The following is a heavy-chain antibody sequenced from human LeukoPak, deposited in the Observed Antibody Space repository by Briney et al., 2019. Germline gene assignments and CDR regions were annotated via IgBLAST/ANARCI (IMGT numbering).Heavy chain of an antibody. CDR1: GFTFSDYY. J-gene: IGHJ2*01. V-gene: IGHV4-34*08. CDR3: AVPRSYWYFHL. Sequence: GSLRLSCAASGFTFSDYYMNWLRQPPGKGLEWIGEINHSGSTNYNPSLKSRVTISVDTSNNQFSLNLSSVTAADTAVYYCAVPRSYWYFHLWGRGTLVTVSS. CDR2: INHSGST.